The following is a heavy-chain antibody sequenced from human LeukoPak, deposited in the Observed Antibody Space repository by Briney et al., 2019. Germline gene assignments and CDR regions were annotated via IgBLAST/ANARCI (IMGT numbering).Heavy chain of an antibody. CDR1: DGSINSYY. D-gene: IGHD1-26*01. V-gene: IGHV4-59*01. Sequence: PSETLSLTCSVSDGSINSYYWNWLRRPPGKGLEWIGYIYYNGNTNYSPSLKSRVTMSVDTSKNLFSLKVSSVTAADTAVYYCARGRSNYYGMDVWGQGTTVTVSS. J-gene: IGHJ6*02. CDR3: ARGRSNYYGMDV. CDR2: IYYNGNT.